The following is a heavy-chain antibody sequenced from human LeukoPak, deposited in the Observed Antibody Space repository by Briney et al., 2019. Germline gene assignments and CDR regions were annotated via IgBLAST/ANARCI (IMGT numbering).Heavy chain of an antibody. J-gene: IGHJ4*02. CDR3: ARDEPGGLHY. Sequence: SETLSLTCAVSGYPITTSYYCTWVRPSPEKGLEWIGSAHHTAGTYYNPSLKSRVTISLETSRNRFSLRLNSVAAADTAVYYCARDEPGGLHYWGQGTLVTVSS. CDR2: AHHTAGT. CDR1: GYPITTSYY. V-gene: IGHV4-38-2*02. D-gene: IGHD1-14*01.